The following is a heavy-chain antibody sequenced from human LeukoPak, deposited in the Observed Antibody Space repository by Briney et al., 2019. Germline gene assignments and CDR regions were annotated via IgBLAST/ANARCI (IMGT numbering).Heavy chain of an antibody. CDR1: GGSISGYY. D-gene: IGHD3-22*01. CDR3: ARRFVGYDSSWGASDI. V-gene: IGHV4-59*08. J-gene: IGHJ3*02. CDR2: IYYSGST. Sequence: PSETLSLTCTVSGGSISGYYWSWIRQPPGKGLEWIGYIYYSGSTNYNPSLKSRVAMSVDTSKNQFSLKLSSVTAADTAVYYCARRFVGYDSSWGASDIWGLGTMVTVSS.